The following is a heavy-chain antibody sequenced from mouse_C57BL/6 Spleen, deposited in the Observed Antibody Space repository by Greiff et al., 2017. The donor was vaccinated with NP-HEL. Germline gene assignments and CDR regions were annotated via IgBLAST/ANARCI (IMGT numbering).Heavy chain of an antibody. D-gene: IGHD1-1*01. Sequence: QVQLQQSGPELVKPGASVKISCKASGYSFTSYYIHWVKQRPGQGLEWIGWIYPGSGNTKYNEKFKGKATMTADKSSSTAYMQLSSLSSEDSAVYYCARFPYYYGSSYDYAMDYWGQGTSVTVSA. J-gene: IGHJ4*01. CDR3: ARFPYYYGSSYDYAMDY. CDR1: GYSFTSYY. V-gene: IGHV1-66*01. CDR2: IYPGSGNT.